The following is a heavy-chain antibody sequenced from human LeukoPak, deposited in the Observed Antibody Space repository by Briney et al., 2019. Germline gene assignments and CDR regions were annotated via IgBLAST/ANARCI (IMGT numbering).Heavy chain of an antibody. V-gene: IGHV4-34*01. CDR3: ARSSCGGDCYLIDY. Sequence: SETLSLTCAVYGGSFSGYYWSWIRQPPGKRLEWIGEINHSGSTYYNPSLKSRVTISVDTSKNQFSLKLGSVTAADTAVYYCARSSCGGDCYLIDYWGQGTLVTVSS. J-gene: IGHJ4*02. CDR1: GGSFSGYY. CDR2: INHSGST. D-gene: IGHD2-21*02.